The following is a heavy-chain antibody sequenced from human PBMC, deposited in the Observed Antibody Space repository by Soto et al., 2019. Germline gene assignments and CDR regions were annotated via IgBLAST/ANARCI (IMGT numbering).Heavy chain of an antibody. J-gene: IGHJ4*02. CDR3: ARVVLYSGYDRIDY. D-gene: IGHD5-12*01. V-gene: IGHV3-72*01. CDR2: TRNKANSYTT. CDR1: GFTFSDHY. Sequence: EVQLVESGGGLVQPGGSPRLSCAASGFTFSDHYMDWVRQAPGKGLEWVGRTRNKANSYTTEYAASVKGRFTISRDDSKNSLYLQMNSLKTEDTAVYYCARVVLYSGYDRIDYWGQGTLVTVSS.